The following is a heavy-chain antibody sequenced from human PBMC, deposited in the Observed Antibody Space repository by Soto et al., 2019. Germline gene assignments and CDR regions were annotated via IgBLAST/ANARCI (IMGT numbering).Heavy chain of an antibody. D-gene: IGHD6-6*01. J-gene: IGHJ5*02. Sequence: SETLSLTCTVSGGSVSSGSYYWSWIRQPPGKGLEWIGYIYYSGSTNYNPSLKSRVTISVDTSKNQFSLKLSSVTAADTAVYYCARENSSSSGGWFDPWGQGTLVTVSS. CDR2: IYYSGST. CDR1: GGSVSSGSYY. V-gene: IGHV4-61*01. CDR3: ARENSSSSGGWFDP.